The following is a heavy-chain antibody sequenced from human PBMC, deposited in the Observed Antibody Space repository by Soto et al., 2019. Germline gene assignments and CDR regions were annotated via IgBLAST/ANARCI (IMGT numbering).Heavy chain of an antibody. D-gene: IGHD1-26*01. CDR2: IYYSGSS. CDR1: GGSISGYY. CDR3: ARLLPGRHDDAFDI. Sequence: QVQLQESGPGLVKPSETLSLTCTVSGGSISGYYWSWIRQPPGKGLEWIGFIYYSGSSKYSPSLKSRVTISVDTSKNQFSLRLTSVTAADTAVYYCARLLPGRHDDAFDIWGQGTMVTVSS. V-gene: IGHV4-59*01. J-gene: IGHJ3*02.